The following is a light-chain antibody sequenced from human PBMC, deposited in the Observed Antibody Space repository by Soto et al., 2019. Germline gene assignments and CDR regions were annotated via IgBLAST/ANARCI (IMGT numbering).Light chain of an antibody. V-gene: IGKV3-20*01. CDR1: QSVSSNY. Sequence: EIVLTQSPGTLSLSPGERATLSCRASQSVSSNYLGWYQQKPGQVPRLLIYGASSRATGIPDRFSGSGSGTDFPLTISRLEPEDFAVYFCQQYGGAPWTFCQGTKVEIK. CDR2: GAS. J-gene: IGKJ1*01. CDR3: QQYGGAPWT.